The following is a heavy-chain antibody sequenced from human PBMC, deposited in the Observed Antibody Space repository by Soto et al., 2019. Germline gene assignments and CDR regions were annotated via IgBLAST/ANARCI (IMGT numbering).Heavy chain of an antibody. D-gene: IGHD3-22*01. CDR3: AHAYDSSGYYYRAEYFQH. J-gene: IGHJ1*01. V-gene: IGHV2-5*02. CDR1: GFSLSTSGVG. Sequence: SGPTLVNPTQTLTLTCTFSGFSLSTSGVGVGWIRQPPGKALEWLVLIYWDDDKRYSPSLKSRLTITKDTSKNQVVLTMTNMDPVDTATYYCAHAYDSSGYYYRAEYFQHWGQGTLVTVSS. CDR2: IYWDDDK.